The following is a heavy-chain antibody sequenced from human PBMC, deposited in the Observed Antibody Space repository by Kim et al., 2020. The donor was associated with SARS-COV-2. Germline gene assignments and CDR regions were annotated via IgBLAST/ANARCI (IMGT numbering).Heavy chain of an antibody. CDR2: ISYDGSNK. CDR3: AKALVPAAQYYYYGMDV. Sequence: GGSLRLSCAASGFTFSSYGMHWVRQAPGKGLEWVAVISYDGSNKYYADSVKGRFTISRDNSKNTLYLQMNSLRAEDTAVYYCAKALVPAAQYYYYGMDVWGQGTTVTVSS. CDR1: GFTFSSYG. D-gene: IGHD2-2*01. J-gene: IGHJ6*02. V-gene: IGHV3-30*18.